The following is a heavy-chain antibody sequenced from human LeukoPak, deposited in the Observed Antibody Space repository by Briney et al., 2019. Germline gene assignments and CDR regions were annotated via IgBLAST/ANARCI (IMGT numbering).Heavy chain of an antibody. CDR2: ISGNNGNT. CDR3: ARVSNTRGSTDNYFDS. D-gene: IGHD3-9*01. J-gene: IGHJ4*02. CDR1: GYTFISDT. Sequence: ASVKVSCKASGYTFISDTFTWVRQAPGQGLEWMGWISGNNGNTKYAQKFQPRVTLTTDTSTNTAYMELRSLRSDDTAVYYCARVSNTRGSTDNYFDSWGQGTLVTVSS. V-gene: IGHV1-18*01.